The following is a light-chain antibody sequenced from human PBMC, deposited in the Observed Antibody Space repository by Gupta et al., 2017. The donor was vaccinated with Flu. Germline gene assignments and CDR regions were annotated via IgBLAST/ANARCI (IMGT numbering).Light chain of an antibody. CDR2: TNN. J-gene: IGLJ2*01. Sequence: QSVLTQPPSASETPGHKVIISCSGSSPNIGSKAVNWYQQLPGTAPKLLMYTNNERPSGGPARFSGSKSGTSASLAITGLQAEDEADYYWESQEASLSAVLFGGGTKLTVL. CDR3: ESQEASLSAVL. CDR1: SPNIGSKA. V-gene: IGLV1-44*01.